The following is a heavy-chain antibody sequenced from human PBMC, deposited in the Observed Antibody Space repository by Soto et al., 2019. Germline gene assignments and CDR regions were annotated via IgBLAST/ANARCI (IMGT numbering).Heavy chain of an antibody. D-gene: IGHD5-12*01. Sequence: GGSLRLSCAASGFTFSSYAMHWVRQAPGKGLEYVSAISSNGGSTYYANSVKGRFTISRGNSKNTLYLQMGSLRAEDMAVYYCARARYSGYDSYYYYYYYMDVWGKGTTVTVSS. V-gene: IGHV3-64*01. J-gene: IGHJ6*03. CDR1: GFTFSSYA. CDR2: ISSNGGST. CDR3: ARARYSGYDSYYYYYYYMDV.